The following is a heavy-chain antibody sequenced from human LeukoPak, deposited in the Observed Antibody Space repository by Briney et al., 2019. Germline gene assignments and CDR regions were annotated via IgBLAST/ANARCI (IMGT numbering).Heavy chain of an antibody. CDR2: IIPIFGTA. D-gene: IGHD3-22*01. Sequence: ASVKVSCTASGGTFSSYAISWVRQAPGQGLEWMGGIIPIFGTANYAQKFQGRVTITADESTSTAYMELSSLRSEGTAVYYCARDGSRVVGDYWGQGTLVTVSS. J-gene: IGHJ4*02. V-gene: IGHV1-69*13. CDR3: ARDGSRVVGDY. CDR1: GGTFSSYA.